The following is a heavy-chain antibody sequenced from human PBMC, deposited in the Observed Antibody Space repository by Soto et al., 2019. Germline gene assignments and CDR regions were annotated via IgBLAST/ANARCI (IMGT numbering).Heavy chain of an antibody. J-gene: IGHJ4*02. V-gene: IGHV3-23*01. CDR3: AKVSSSWHAGFFDL. CDR1: GFTFSRHA. D-gene: IGHD6-13*01. Sequence: GGSLRLSCTASGFTFSRHAMTWVRQAPGKGLEWVSGLSDSGGSIYYADSVKGRFTISRDNSMNTLYLQMNTLRAEDTAIYYCAKVSSSWHAGFFDLWGQGTLVTVSS. CDR2: LSDSGGSI.